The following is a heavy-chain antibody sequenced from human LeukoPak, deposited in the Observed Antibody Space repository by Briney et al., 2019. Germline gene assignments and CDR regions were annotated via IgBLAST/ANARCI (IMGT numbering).Heavy chain of an antibody. CDR1: GITLSNYG. D-gene: IGHD3-22*01. Sequence: GGSLRLSCAVSGITLSNYGVSWVRQAPGKGLEWVAGISGSGGRTNYADSVKGRFTISRDNPKNTLYLQMSRLRAEDTAVYFCAKRGVVIRVILVGFHKEAYYFDSWGQGALVTVSS. CDR3: AKRGVVIRVILVGFHKEAYYFDS. V-gene: IGHV3-23*01. CDR2: ISGSGGRT. J-gene: IGHJ4*02.